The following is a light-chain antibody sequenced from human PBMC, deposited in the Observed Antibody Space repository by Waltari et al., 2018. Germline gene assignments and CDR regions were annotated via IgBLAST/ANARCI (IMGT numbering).Light chain of an antibody. V-gene: IGLV3-19*01. CDR1: SLRSYY. Sequence: SSELTQDPAVSVALGQTVRITCQGDSLRSYYASWYQQTPGQAPVLVIYGKNNRPSGIPDRFSGSSSGNPASLTITGAQAEDEADYYCNARDSSGNHLEVFGGGTKLTVL. CDR3: NARDSSGNHLEV. J-gene: IGLJ2*01. CDR2: GKN.